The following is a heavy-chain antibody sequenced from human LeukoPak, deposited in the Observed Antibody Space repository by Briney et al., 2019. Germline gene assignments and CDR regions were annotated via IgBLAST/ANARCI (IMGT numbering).Heavy chain of an antibody. D-gene: IGHD6-19*01. J-gene: IGHJ6*02. Sequence: SETLSLTCTVSGGSISSDYWSWIRQPPGKGLEWIGYIYYSGSTNYNPSLKSRVTISVDTSKNQFSLKLSSVTAADTAVYYCARVRVSSGWFYGMDVWGQGTTVTVSS. V-gene: IGHV4-59*01. CDR1: GGSISSDY. CDR3: ARVRVSSGWFYGMDV. CDR2: IYYSGST.